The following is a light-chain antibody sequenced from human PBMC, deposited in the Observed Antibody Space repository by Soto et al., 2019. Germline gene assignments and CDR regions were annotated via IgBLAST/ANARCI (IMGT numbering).Light chain of an antibody. Sequence: DIQMTQSPSSLSASVGDRVTIACQATQDIHSFLAWYQQKPGKAPKFLIFDASNLERGVPSRFSGSGYRTDFTITISTLQPEDIATYFYQQYDSLPLTFGGGTKVEV. CDR3: QQYDSLPLT. V-gene: IGKV1-33*01. J-gene: IGKJ4*01. CDR2: DAS. CDR1: QDIHSF.